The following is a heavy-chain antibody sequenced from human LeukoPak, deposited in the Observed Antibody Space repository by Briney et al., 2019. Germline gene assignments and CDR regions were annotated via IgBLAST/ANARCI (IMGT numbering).Heavy chain of an antibody. CDR2: IYYSGST. J-gene: IGHJ4*02. CDR1: GGSISSGGYY. Sequence: SQTLSLTCTVPGGSISSGGYYWSWIRQHPGKGLEWIGYIYYSGSTNYNPSLKSRVTISVDTSKNQFSLKLSSVTAADTAVYYCAKGPRGIAAAGLGYWGQGTLVTVSS. CDR3: AKGPRGIAAAGLGY. V-gene: IGHV4-31*03. D-gene: IGHD6-13*01.